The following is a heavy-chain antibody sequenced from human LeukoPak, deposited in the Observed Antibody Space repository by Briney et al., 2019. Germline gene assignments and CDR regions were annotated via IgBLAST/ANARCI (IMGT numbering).Heavy chain of an antibody. CDR3: ARDRERGMVRGIFDY. Sequence: SETLSLTCNVSGYSIRSDYYWGWIRQPPGEGLEWIGNIHHGGSSYHNPSLKNRVTISVDTSKNQFSLRLRYVTAADTAVYYCARDRERGMVRGIFDYWGQGTLVTVSS. CDR2: IHHGGSS. D-gene: IGHD3-10*01. CDR1: GYSIRSDYY. J-gene: IGHJ4*02. V-gene: IGHV4-38-2*02.